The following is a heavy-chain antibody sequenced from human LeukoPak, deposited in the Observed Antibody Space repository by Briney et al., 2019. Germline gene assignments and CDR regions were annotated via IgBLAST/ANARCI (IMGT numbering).Heavy chain of an antibody. D-gene: IGHD4-17*01. CDR2: INPNRGGT. CDR1: GYTFTGYY. J-gene: IGHJ6*01. CDR3: ARRGTVTRGAYYYYGMDV. Sequence: ASVKVSCKASGYTFTGYYMHWVRQAPGQGLEWMGWINPNRGGTNYAQKFQGRVTMTRDTSISTAYMELSRLRSDDTAVYYCARRGTVTRGAYYYYGMDVWGQGTPVTVSS. V-gene: IGHV1-2*02.